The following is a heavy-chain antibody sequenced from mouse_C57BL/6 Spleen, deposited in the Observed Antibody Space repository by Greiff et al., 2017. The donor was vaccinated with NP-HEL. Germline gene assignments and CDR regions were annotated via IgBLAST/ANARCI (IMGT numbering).Heavy chain of an antibody. V-gene: IGHV1-59*01. J-gene: IGHJ2*01. Sequence: QVQLQQPGAELVRPGTSVKLSCKASGYTFTSYWMHWVKQRPGQGLEWIGVIDPSDSYTNYNQKFKGKATLTVDTSSSTAYMQLSSLTSEDSAVYYCARKGYSNFQYYFDYWGQGTTLTVSS. D-gene: IGHD2-5*01. CDR2: IDPSDSYT. CDR1: GYTFTSYW. CDR3: ARKGYSNFQYYFDY.